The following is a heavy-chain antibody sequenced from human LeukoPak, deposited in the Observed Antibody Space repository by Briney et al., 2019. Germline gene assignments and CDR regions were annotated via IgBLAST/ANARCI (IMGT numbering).Heavy chain of an antibody. J-gene: IGHJ4*02. Sequence: PGRSLRLSCAASGFTFSNHAMHWVRQAPGKGLEWVAVISNDGNNKYYADSVRGRFTISRDNSMNTLYLQTNSLRAKDTAVYYCARASGDSVYYHVDYWGQGTLVTVSS. CDR1: GFTFSNHA. V-gene: IGHV3-30*07. CDR3: ARASGDSVYYHVDY. D-gene: IGHD3-22*01. CDR2: ISNDGNNK.